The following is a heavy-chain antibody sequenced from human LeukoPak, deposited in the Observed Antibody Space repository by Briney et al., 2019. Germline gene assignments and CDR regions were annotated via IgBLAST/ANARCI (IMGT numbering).Heavy chain of an antibody. CDR1: GGSFSGYY. Sequence: SETLSLTCAVYGGSFSGYYWSWIRQPPGKGLEWIGEINHSGSTNYNPSLKSRVTISVDTSKNQFSLKLSSVTAADTAVYYCAREWANLDQWELLRVAGTGFDYWGQGTLVTVSS. J-gene: IGHJ4*02. V-gene: IGHV4-34*01. D-gene: IGHD1-26*01. CDR3: AREWANLDQWELLRVAGTGFDY. CDR2: INHSGST.